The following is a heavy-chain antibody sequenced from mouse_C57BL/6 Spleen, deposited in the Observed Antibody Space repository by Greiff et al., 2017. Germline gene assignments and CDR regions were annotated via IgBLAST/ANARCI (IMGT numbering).Heavy chain of an antibody. CDR3: ARSGGITGDAMDY. CDR2: ILPGSGGT. J-gene: IGHJ4*01. D-gene: IGHD1-1*01. V-gene: IGHV1-9*01. Sequence: QVQLQQSGAELMKPGASVKLSCKATGYTFTGYWIGWVKQRPGHGLEWIGEILPGSGGTNYNEKFKGKATLTADKSSSTAYMQLSSLTSEDSAVYFCARSGGITGDAMDYWGQGTSVTVSS. CDR1: GYTFTGYW.